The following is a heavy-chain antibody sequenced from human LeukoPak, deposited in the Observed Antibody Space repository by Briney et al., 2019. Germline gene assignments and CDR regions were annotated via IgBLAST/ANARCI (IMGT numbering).Heavy chain of an antibody. V-gene: IGHV3-30*04. Sequence: PGGSLRLSCAASGFTFSSYAMHWVRQAPGKGLEWVAVISYDGSNKYYADSVKGRFTISRDNSKNTLYLQMNSLRAEDTAVYYCARGQTHWPYDFWSGLSLYYFDYWGQGTLVTVSS. CDR3: ARGQTHWPYDFWSGLSLYYFDY. CDR1: GFTFSSYA. D-gene: IGHD3-3*01. CDR2: ISYDGSNK. J-gene: IGHJ4*02.